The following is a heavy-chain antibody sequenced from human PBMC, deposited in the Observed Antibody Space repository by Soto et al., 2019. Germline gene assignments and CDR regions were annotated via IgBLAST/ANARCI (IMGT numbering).Heavy chain of an antibody. Sequence: SETLSLTCTVSGGSISGYFWNWIRQPPGKGLEWIVYMAYTGNTNYNPSLTSRVSISVDTSKNQFSLNLNSVTAADTAVYYCARADTIIVPLAXWGQVPLVTASX. CDR2: MAYTGNT. J-gene: IGHJ4*02. D-gene: IGHD2-15*01. CDR1: GGSISGYF. CDR3: ARADTIIVPLAX. V-gene: IGHV4-59*01.